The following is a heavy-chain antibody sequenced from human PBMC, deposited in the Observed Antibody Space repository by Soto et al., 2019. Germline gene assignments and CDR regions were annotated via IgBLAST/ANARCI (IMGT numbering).Heavy chain of an antibody. CDR2: ISYDGSNK. Sequence: QVQLVESGGGVVQPGRSLRLSCAASGFTFSSYGMHWVRQAPGKGLEWVAVISYDGSNKYYADSVKGRFTISRDNSKNTLYLQMNSLRAEDTAVYYCAKDLYYYDSSGYSYFDYWGQGTLVTVSS. CDR3: AKDLYYYDSSGYSYFDY. J-gene: IGHJ4*02. V-gene: IGHV3-30*18. D-gene: IGHD3-22*01. CDR1: GFTFSSYG.